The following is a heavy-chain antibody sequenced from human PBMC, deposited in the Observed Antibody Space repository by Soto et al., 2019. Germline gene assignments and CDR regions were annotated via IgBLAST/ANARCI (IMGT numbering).Heavy chain of an antibody. V-gene: IGHV1-18*01. CDR1: GYTFTSYG. CDR2: ISAYNGNT. Sequence: ASVKVSCKASGYTFTSYGISWVRQAPGQGLEWMGWISAYNGNTNYAQKLQGRVTMTTDTSTSTAYMELRSLRSDDTAVYYCARDPLNYDFWSGYPGFDYWGQGTLVTVSS. CDR3: ARDPLNYDFWSGYPGFDY. D-gene: IGHD3-3*01. J-gene: IGHJ4*02.